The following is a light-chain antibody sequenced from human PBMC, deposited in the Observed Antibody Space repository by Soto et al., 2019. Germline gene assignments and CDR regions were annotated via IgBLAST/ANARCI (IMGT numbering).Light chain of an antibody. Sequence: QSALTQPPSPSGSPGQSVAISCSGTSGDVGGYNYVSWYQQHPGKAPKLMIYDVNKRPSGVPDRFSGSKSGNTASLTVSGLQAEDDADYYCISYAGSNKPAFGGGTKLTVL. CDR1: SGDVGGYNY. CDR3: ISYAGSNKPA. J-gene: IGLJ2*01. CDR2: DVN. V-gene: IGLV2-8*01.